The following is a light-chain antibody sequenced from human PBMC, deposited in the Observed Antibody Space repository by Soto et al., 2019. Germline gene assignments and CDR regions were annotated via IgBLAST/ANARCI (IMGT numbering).Light chain of an antibody. CDR1: QSFSSNY. V-gene: IGKV3-20*01. Sequence: EIVLTQSPGTLSLSPGERATLSCRASQSFSSNYLAWYQQRPGQAPRILIYGATTRASGVPDRFSGSESGTDFTLTISRLEPEDSAVYYCQQYSSMWTFGQGTKLEIK. J-gene: IGKJ1*01. CDR2: GAT. CDR3: QQYSSMWT.